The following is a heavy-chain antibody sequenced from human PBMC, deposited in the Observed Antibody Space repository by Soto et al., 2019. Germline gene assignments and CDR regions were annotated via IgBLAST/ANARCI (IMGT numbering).Heavy chain of an antibody. CDR3: ARSWASTNDY. CDR2: IYYSGST. CDR1: GGSISSYY. D-gene: IGHD1-26*01. V-gene: IGHV4-59*01. J-gene: IGHJ4*02. Sequence: PSETLSLTCTVSGGSISSYYWIWIRQPPGKGLEWIGYIYYSGSTNYNPSLKSRVTISVDTSKNQFSLKLSSVTAADTAVYYCARSWASTNDYWGQGTLVTVSS.